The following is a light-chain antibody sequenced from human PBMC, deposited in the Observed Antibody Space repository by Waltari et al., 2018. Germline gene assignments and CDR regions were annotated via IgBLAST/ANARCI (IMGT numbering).Light chain of an antibody. CDR1: QIFLSRSNNKNY. Sequence: DIVMTQSPDSLAVPLGQRASINCKSSQIFLSRSNNKNYLAWYQQKPGQPPKLLIYWASTRESGVPDRFSGSGSGTDFTLTISSLQAEDVAVYYCQQYYSTPWTFGQGTKVEIK. J-gene: IGKJ1*01. V-gene: IGKV4-1*01. CDR2: WAS. CDR3: QQYYSTPWT.